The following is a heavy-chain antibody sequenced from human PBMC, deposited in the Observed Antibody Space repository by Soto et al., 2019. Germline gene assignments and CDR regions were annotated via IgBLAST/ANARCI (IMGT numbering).Heavy chain of an antibody. CDR2: IIPIFGTA. CDR1: GGTFSSYA. Sequence: SVKVSCKASGGTFSSYAISWVRQAPGQRLEWMGGIIPIFGTANYAQKFQGRVTITADESTSTAYMELSSLRSEDTAVYYCARGAVVLNWFDPWGQGTLVTVSS. D-gene: IGHD2-15*01. J-gene: IGHJ5*02. V-gene: IGHV1-69*13. CDR3: ARGAVVLNWFDP.